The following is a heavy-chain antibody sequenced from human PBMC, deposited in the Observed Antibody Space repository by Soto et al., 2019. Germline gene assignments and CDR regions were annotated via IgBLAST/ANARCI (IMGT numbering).Heavy chain of an antibody. CDR2: FIPIFGTA. Sequence: QVQLVQSGAEVQKPGSSVKVSCRAARGSFSASGFSWVRKAPGQGLEWVGGFIPIFGTANYAPKFQDRVTMTADESTSTVYMALSSLKSEDTAMYYCARSGYSYGPNIDWGQGTLVTVSS. CDR1: RGSFSASG. CDR3: ARSGYSYGPNID. D-gene: IGHD5-18*01. V-gene: IGHV1-69*01. J-gene: IGHJ4*02.